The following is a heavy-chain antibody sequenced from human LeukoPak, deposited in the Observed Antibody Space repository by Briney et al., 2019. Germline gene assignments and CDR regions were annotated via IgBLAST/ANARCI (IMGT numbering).Heavy chain of an antibody. CDR3: ARVVSDWGDARCYKGYLDG. Sequence: SDTLSLTCSVSVASISRGDYFWTWSRQHPGKGLEWIVYIHYSGSTYYNPSLRSRMIISVDKCKFHLSLQLSTVAGADTAEYYCARVVSDWGDARCYKGYLDGWGQGTLVTVSS. CDR2: IHYSGST. V-gene: IGHV4-31*03. D-gene: IGHD2-2*02. J-gene: IGHJ4*02. CDR1: VASISRGDYF.